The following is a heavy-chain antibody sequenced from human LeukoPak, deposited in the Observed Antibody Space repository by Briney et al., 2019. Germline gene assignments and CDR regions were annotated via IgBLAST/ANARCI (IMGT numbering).Heavy chain of an antibody. CDR1: GGSISSYY. V-gene: IGHV4-59*08. CDR3: ARHNGAAAGTMYFDY. CDR2: IYYSGST. J-gene: IGHJ4*02. Sequence: PSETLSLTCTVSGGSISSYYWSWIRQPPGKGLEWIGYIYYSGSTNYNPSLKSRVTISVDTSKSQFSLKLSSVTAADTAFYYCARHNGAAAGTMYFDYWGQGTLVTVSS. D-gene: IGHD6-13*01.